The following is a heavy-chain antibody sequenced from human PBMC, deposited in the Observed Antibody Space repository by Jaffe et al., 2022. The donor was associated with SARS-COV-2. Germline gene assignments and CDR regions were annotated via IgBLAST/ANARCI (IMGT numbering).Heavy chain of an antibody. V-gene: IGHV4-61*08. D-gene: IGHD3-9*01. J-gene: IGHJ5*02. CDR2: VFSSGST. Sequence: QVHLQESGPGLVKSSETLSLTCTVSGGSVSSGDFYWSWIRQPPGKGLEWIGYVFSSGSTYYIPSLKSRVTISQDTSKNQFSLKLNSVTAADTAVYYCVRSGYDPLTGPRWFDPWGQGTLVTVSS. CDR3: VRSGYDPLTGPRWFDP. CDR1: GGSVSSGDFY.